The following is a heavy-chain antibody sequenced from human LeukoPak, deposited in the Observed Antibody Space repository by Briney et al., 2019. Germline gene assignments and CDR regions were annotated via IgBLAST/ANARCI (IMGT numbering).Heavy chain of an antibody. D-gene: IGHD5-18*01. CDR2: ISGSGGST. V-gene: IGHV3-23*01. CDR3: AKDRGYSYGGPYWYFDL. Sequence: GGSLRLSCAASGFTFSSYAMSWVRQAPGKGLEWVSAISGSGGSTYYADSVKGRFTISRDNSKNTLYLQMNSLRAEDTAVYYCAKDRGYSYGGPYWYFDLWGRGTLVTVSS. CDR1: GFTFSSYA. J-gene: IGHJ2*01.